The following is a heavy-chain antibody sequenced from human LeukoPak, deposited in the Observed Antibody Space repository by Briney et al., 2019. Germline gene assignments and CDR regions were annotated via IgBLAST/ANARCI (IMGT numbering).Heavy chain of an antibody. V-gene: IGHV4-38-2*02. CDR2: IYYSGST. D-gene: IGHD3-10*01. CDR1: GYSISSGYY. Sequence: SETLSLTCTASGYSISSGYYWGWIRQPPGKGLEWIGSIYYSGSTYYNPSLKSRVTISVDTSKNQFSLKLSSVTAADTAVYYCARDGPMVRGVIRALNYFDYWGQGTLVTVSS. J-gene: IGHJ4*02. CDR3: ARDGPMVRGVIRALNYFDY.